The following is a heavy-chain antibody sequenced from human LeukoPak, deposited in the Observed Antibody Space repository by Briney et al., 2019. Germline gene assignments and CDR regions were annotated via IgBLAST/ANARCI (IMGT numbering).Heavy chain of an antibody. CDR2: MNPNSGNT. CDR1: GYTFTSYV. CDR3: ARHTYYYDRSVLTIDAFDI. J-gene: IGHJ3*02. D-gene: IGHD3-22*01. V-gene: IGHV1-8*01. Sequence: ASVKVSCKASGYTFTSYVINWVRQATGQGLEWMGGMNPNSGNTGYAQKFQGRVTMTRNTSISTAYMELSSLRSEDTAVYYCARHTYYYDRSVLTIDAFDIWGQGTMVTVSS.